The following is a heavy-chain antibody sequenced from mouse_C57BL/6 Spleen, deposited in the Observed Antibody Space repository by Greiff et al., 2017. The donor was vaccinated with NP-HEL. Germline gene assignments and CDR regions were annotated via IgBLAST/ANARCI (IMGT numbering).Heavy chain of an antibody. CDR3: ARKSSYPYYAMDY. D-gene: IGHD1-1*01. J-gene: IGHJ4*01. CDR2: ISYDGSN. Sequence: EVKLVESGPGLVKPSQSLSLTCSVTGYSITSGYYWNWIRQFPGNKLEWMGYISYDGSNNYNPSLKNRISITRDTSKNQFFLKLNSVTTEDTATYYCARKSSYPYYAMDYWGQGTSVTVSS. V-gene: IGHV3-6*01. CDR1: GYSITSGYY.